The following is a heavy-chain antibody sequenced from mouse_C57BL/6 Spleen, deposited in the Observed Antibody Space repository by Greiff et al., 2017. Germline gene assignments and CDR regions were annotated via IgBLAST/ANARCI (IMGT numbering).Heavy chain of an antibody. J-gene: IGHJ2*01. Sequence: QVQLKQSGPELVKPGASVKISCKASGYAFSSSWMNWVKQRPGKGLEWIGRIYPGDGDTNYNGKFKGKATLTADKSSSTAYMQLSSLTSEDSAVYFCARSNYGSPLDYWGQGTTLTVSS. CDR2: IYPGDGDT. CDR3: ARSNYGSPLDY. D-gene: IGHD1-1*01. V-gene: IGHV1-82*01. CDR1: GYAFSSSW.